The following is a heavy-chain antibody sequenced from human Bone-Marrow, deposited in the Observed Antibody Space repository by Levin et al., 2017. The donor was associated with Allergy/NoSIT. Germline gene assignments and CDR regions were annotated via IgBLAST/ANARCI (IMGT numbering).Heavy chain of an antibody. CDR2: IRSKAYNETT. V-gene: IGHV3-15*01. Sequence: PGGSLRLSCAVSGFTFSNAWMSWVRQAPGKRLEWVGRIRSKAYNETTDYAAPVKGRFTISRDDSKSMLFLQMSSLRMEDTAVYYCTTGRLIAPAGTNYWGQGTLVTVSS. J-gene: IGHJ4*02. CDR1: GFTFSNAW. CDR3: TTGRLIAPAGTNY. D-gene: IGHD6-13*01.